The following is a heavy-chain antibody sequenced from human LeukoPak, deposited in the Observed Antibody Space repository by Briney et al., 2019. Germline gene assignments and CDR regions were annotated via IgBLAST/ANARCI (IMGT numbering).Heavy chain of an antibody. Sequence: PGGSLRLSCAASGFTFSSFWMIWVRQAPGKGLEWVAVISYDGSNKYYADSVKGRFTISRDNSKNTLYLQMNSLRAEDTAVYYCARDRHGDYYFDYWGQGTLVTVSS. D-gene: IGHD4-17*01. J-gene: IGHJ4*02. CDR3: ARDRHGDYYFDY. CDR2: ISYDGSNK. CDR1: GFTFSSFW. V-gene: IGHV3-30-3*01.